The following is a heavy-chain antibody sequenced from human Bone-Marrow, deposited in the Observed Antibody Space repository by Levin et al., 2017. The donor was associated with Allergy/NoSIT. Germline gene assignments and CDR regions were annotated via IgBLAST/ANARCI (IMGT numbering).Heavy chain of an antibody. J-gene: IGHJ5*02. CDR3: ARGGRITMIVVVSPYNWFDP. CDR1: GGSFSGYY. CDR2: INHSGST. V-gene: IGHV4-34*01. Sequence: PGGSLRLSCAVYGGSFSGYYWSWIRQPPGKGLEWIGEINHSGSTNYNPSLKSRVTISVDTSKNQFSLKLSSVTAADTAVYYCARGGRITMIVVVSPYNWFDPWGQGTLVTVSS. D-gene: IGHD3-22*01.